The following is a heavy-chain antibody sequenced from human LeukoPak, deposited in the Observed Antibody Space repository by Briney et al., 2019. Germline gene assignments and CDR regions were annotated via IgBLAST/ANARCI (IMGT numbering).Heavy chain of an antibody. CDR3: ARVGSVVAATPPD. CDR2: ISSSGSTI. J-gene: IGHJ4*02. V-gene: IGHV3-11*04. CDR1: GFTFSDYY. D-gene: IGHD2-15*01. Sequence: GGSLRLSCAASGFTFSDYYMSWIRQAPGKGLEWVSYISSSGSTIYYADSVKGRFTISRDNAKNSHYLQMNSLRAEDTAVYYCARVGSVVAATPPDWGQGTLVTVSS.